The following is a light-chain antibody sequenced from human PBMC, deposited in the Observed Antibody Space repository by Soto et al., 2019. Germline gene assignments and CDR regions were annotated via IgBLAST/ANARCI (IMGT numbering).Light chain of an antibody. CDR3: LQYNGYYRT. Sequence: DIQMTQSPSSLSASVEDRVTITCRASQTISSWLAWYQQKPGKAPKLLIYKASTLKSGVPSRFSGSGSGTEFTLTISSLQSDDFATYYCLQYNGYYRTFGQGTKVDIK. V-gene: IGKV1-5*03. J-gene: IGKJ1*01. CDR1: QTISSW. CDR2: KAS.